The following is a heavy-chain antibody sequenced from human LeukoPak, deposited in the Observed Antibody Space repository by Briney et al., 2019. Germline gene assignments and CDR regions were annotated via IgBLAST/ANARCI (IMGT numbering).Heavy chain of an antibody. CDR1: GFTVSSYW. CDR3: ARDYYGSGSYYKLGDWEDYFDY. Sequence: GGSLRLSCAASGFTVSSYWMSWVRQAPGKGLEWVANIKQDGSEKYYVDSVKGPFTISRDNAKNSLYLQMTSLRAEGTAVYYCARDYYGSGSYYKLGDWEDYFDYWGQGTLVTVSS. D-gene: IGHD3-10*01. V-gene: IGHV3-7*01. CDR2: IKQDGSEK. J-gene: IGHJ4*02.